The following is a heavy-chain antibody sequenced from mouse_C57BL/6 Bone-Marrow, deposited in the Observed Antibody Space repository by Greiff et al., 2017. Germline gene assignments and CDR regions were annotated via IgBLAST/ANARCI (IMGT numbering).Heavy chain of an antibody. CDR3: ASDDFTVCYYAMDY. V-gene: IGHV1-22*01. CDR1: GYTFTDYN. J-gene: IGHJ4*01. D-gene: IGHD2-4*01. CDR2: INPNNGGT. Sequence: VQLQQSGPELVKPGASVKMSCKASGYTFTDYNMHWVKQSHGKSLEWIGYINPNNGGTSYNQKFKGKATLTVNKSSSTAYMELRSLTSEDSAVYYCASDDFTVCYYAMDYWGQGTSVTVSS.